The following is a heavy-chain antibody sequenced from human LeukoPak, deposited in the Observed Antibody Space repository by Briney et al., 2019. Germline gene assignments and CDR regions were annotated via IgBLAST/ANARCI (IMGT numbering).Heavy chain of an antibody. Sequence: ASVKVSCKASGGTLSSYAISWVRQAPGQGLEWMGGIIPIFGTANYAQKFQGRVTITADESTSTAYMELSSLRSEDTAVYYCARDKSYTRYGDYGMDVWGKGTTVTISS. CDR2: IIPIFGTA. J-gene: IGHJ6*04. D-gene: IGHD3-16*02. CDR3: ARDKSYTRYGDYGMDV. CDR1: GGTLSSYA. V-gene: IGHV1-69*13.